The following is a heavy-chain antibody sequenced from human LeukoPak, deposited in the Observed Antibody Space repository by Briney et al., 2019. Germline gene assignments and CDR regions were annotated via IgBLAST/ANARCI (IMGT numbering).Heavy chain of an antibody. CDR3: ARSPGGHFDY. CDR2: IHYSGST. D-gene: IGHD6-25*01. J-gene: IGHJ4*02. CDR1: GGSINNYY. V-gene: IGHV4-59*08. Sequence: KASETLSLTCTVSGGSINNYYGIWIRQPPGKGLELIGHIHYSGSTNYNPSLKNRVTISLDTSKSQFSLKLRSVTAADTAVYYCARSPGGHFDYWGQGTLVTVSS.